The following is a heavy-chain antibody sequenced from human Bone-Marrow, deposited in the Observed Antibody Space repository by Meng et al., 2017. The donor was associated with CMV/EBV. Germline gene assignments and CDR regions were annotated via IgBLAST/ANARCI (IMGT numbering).Heavy chain of an antibody. CDR3: VKEARRPQPVDY. CDR1: GFTFSSYP. CDR2: VSGRGDNT. Sequence: CAASGFTFSSYPMGWVCQAPGKGLEWVSAVSGRGDNTYYADSVWGRFSISRDNSKNTVDLQMNSLRVEDTALYYCVKEARRPQPVDYWGQGTLVTVSS. D-gene: IGHD1-1*01. J-gene: IGHJ4*02. V-gene: IGHV3-23*01.